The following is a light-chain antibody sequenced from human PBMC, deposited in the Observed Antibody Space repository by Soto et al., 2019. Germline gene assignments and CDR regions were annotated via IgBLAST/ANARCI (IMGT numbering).Light chain of an antibody. CDR2: DAS. Sequence: DIQVTQSPASLSASIGDRVTITCQASHDINNFLNWYQVKPGRAPKVMIYDASNLETGVPSRFSGRGSGTSFIFTLSNLQPEDAATYYCQQYDTEPPLAFGGGTKVEIK. J-gene: IGKJ4*01. CDR1: HDINNF. CDR3: QQYDTEPPLA. V-gene: IGKV1-33*01.